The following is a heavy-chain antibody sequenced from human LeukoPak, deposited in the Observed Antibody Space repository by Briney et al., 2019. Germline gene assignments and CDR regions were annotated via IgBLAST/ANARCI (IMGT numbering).Heavy chain of an antibody. CDR1: GFTFDDYA. CDR3: AKDIRSMYYYDSWGAFDI. Sequence: PGRSLRLSCAASGFTFDDYAMHWVRQAPGKGLEWVSGISWNSGSIGYADSVKGRFTISRDNAKNSLYLQMNSLRAEDTALYYCAKDIRSMYYYDSWGAFDIWGQGTMVTVSS. CDR2: ISWNSGSI. V-gene: IGHV3-9*01. D-gene: IGHD3-22*01. J-gene: IGHJ3*02.